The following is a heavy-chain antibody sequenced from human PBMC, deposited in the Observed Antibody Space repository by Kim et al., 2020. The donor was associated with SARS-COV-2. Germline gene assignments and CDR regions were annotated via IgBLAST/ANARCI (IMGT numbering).Heavy chain of an antibody. D-gene: IGHD2-15*01. J-gene: IGHJ5*02. CDR3: ARESRWSPVGWFDP. Sequence: PSLKSRVTISVDTSKNQFSLKLSSVTAADTAVYYCARESRWSPVGWFDPWGQGTLVTVSS. V-gene: IGHV4-34*01.